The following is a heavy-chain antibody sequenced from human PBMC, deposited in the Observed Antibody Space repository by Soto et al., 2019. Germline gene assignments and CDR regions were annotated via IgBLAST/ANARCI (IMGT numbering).Heavy chain of an antibody. CDR3: ARGCSSTSCTTKNYYYMDV. D-gene: IGHD2-2*01. CDR1: GFTFSSYS. V-gene: IGHV3-48*01. J-gene: IGHJ6*03. Sequence: GGSLRLSCAASGFTFSSYSMNWVRQAPGKGLEWVSYISSSSSTIYYADSVKGRFTISRDNAKNSLYLQMNSLRAEDTAVYYCARGCSSTSCTTKNYYYMDVWGKGTTVTVSS. CDR2: ISSSSSTI.